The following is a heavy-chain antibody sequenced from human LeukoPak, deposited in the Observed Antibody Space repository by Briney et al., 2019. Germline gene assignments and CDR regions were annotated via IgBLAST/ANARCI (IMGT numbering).Heavy chain of an antibody. D-gene: IGHD3-10*01. CDR3: ARDLTWFGELSLYYFDY. CDR2: INSDGSST. CDR1: GFTFSSYW. Sequence: GGSLRLSCAASGFTFSSYWMHWVRQAPRKGLVWVSRINSDGSSTSYADSVKGRFTISRDNAKNTLYLQMNSLRAEDTAVYYCARDLTWFGELSLYYFDYWGQGTLVTVSS. V-gene: IGHV3-74*01. J-gene: IGHJ4*02.